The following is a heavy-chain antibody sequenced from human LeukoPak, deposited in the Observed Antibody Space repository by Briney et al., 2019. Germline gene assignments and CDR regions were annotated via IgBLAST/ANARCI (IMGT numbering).Heavy chain of an antibody. CDR3: ARGGSSSSGLGLNWFDP. CDR2: INHSGST. Sequence: SETLSLTCAVYGGSFSGYYWSWIRQPPGKGLEWIGEINHSGSTNYNPSLKSRVIISVDTSKNQFSLKLSSVTAADTAVYYCARGGSSSSGLGLNWFDPWGQGTLVTVSS. J-gene: IGHJ5*02. V-gene: IGHV4-34*01. CDR1: GGSFSGYY. D-gene: IGHD6-6*01.